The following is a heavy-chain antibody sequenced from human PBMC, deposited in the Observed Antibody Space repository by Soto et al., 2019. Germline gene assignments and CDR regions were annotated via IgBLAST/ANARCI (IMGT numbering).Heavy chain of an antibody. CDR2: ISAYNGNT. CDR1: GYTFTSYG. V-gene: IGHV1-18*01. D-gene: IGHD5-18*01. CDR3: AADVGGYIYGLAKY. J-gene: IGHJ4*02. Sequence: ASVKVSCKASGYTFTSYGISWVRQAPGQGLEWMGWISAYNGNTNYAQKLQGRVTMTTDTSTSTAYMELSGLRSEDTAVYYCAADVGGYIYGLAKYWGQGTLVTVSS.